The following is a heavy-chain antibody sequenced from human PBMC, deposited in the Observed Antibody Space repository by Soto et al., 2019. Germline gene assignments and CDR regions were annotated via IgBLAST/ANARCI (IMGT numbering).Heavy chain of an antibody. Sequence: ASVKVSCKASGYTFTSYGSSWVRQAPGQGLEWMGWISAYNGNANYAQKLQGRVTMTTDTSTSTAYMELRSLRSDDTAVYYCARWLDVVGTGFDPWGQGTLVTVSS. CDR2: ISAYNGNA. CDR3: ARWLDVVGTGFDP. CDR1: GYTFTSYG. J-gene: IGHJ5*02. D-gene: IGHD1-1*01. V-gene: IGHV1-18*01.